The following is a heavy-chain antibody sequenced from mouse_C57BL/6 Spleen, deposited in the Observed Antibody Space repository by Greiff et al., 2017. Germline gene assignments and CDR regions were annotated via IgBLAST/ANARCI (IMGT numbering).Heavy chain of an antibody. J-gene: IGHJ2*01. CDR3: ARWGTTVLDY. CDR2: IDPPDSYT. Sequence: VQLQESGAELVKPGASVKLSCKASGYTFTSYWMQWVKQRPGQGLEWIGEIDPPDSYTNYNQKFKGKATLTVDTSSSTAYMQLSSLTSEDSAVYYCARWGTTVLDYWGQGTTLTVSS. D-gene: IGHD1-1*01. CDR1: GYTFTSYW. V-gene: IGHV1-50*01.